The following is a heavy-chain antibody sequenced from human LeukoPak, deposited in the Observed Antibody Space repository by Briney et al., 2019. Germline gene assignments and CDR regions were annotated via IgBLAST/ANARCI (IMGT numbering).Heavy chain of an antibody. CDR1: GGSISSYY. Sequence: SATLSLTCTVSGGSISSYYWSWIRQPAGKGLEWIGRIYTSGSTNYNPSLQSRVTMSVDTSKNQFSLKLSSVTAADTAVYYCARGYAASSAHSTGMDVWGQGTTVTVSS. J-gene: IGHJ6*02. V-gene: IGHV4-4*07. CDR3: ARGYAASSAHSTGMDV. D-gene: IGHD2/OR15-2a*01. CDR2: IYTSGST.